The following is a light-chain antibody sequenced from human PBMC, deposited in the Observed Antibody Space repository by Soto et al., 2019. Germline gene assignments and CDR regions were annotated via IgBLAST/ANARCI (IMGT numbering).Light chain of an antibody. Sequence: EIVLTQSPATLSLSPGERATLSCRSSQSVISNLAWYQQKPGHATRLLTSDASKRATSIPARFSGSGSGTDFTLTLSYQEPEDFAPHYCQQQPLTFGPGTKVDIK. J-gene: IGKJ3*01. CDR2: DAS. CDR3: QQQPLT. CDR1: QSVISN. V-gene: IGKV3D-11*03.